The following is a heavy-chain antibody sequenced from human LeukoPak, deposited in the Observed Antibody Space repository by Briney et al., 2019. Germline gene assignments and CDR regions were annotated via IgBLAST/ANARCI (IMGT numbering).Heavy chain of an antibody. J-gene: IGHJ4*02. V-gene: IGHV3-74*01. CDR2: VKYDGSTT. D-gene: IGHD3-9*01. CDR3: ARDLDWLLFDY. CDR1: GFTFSAYW. Sequence: GGSLRLSCAASGFTFSAYWMHWVRQAPGKGLVWVSRVKYDGSTTTYADSVKGRFTISRDNAKNILYLQMNSLRVEDTAVYHCARDLDWLLFDYWGQGTLVTVSS.